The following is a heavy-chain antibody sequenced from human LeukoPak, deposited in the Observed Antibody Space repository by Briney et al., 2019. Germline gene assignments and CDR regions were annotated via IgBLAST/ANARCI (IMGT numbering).Heavy chain of an antibody. J-gene: IGHJ5*02. V-gene: IGHV4-59*01. CDR2: IHYSGST. D-gene: IGHD3-9*01. CDR1: GASISSYY. CDR3: AKRLGHDTLTGYQNWFDP. Sequence: SETLSLTCTVSGASISSYYWSWIRQPPGKGLEWIGYIHYSGSTNYNSSLKSRVTISLDTSKNQFSLKLSSVTAADMAVYYCAKRLGHDTLTGYQNWFDPWGQGTLVTVSS.